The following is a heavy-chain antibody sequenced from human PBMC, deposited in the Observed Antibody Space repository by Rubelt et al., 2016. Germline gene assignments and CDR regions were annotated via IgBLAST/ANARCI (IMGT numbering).Heavy chain of an antibody. CDR2: ISSSSSYI. CDR3: AKGSSYYYGSGSYYNPGY. Sequence: SSISSSSSYIYYADSVKGRFTISRDNSKNTLYLQMNSLRAEDTAVYYCAKGSSYYYGSGSYYNPGYWGQGTLVTVSS. D-gene: IGHD3-10*01. V-gene: IGHV3-21*04. J-gene: IGHJ4*02.